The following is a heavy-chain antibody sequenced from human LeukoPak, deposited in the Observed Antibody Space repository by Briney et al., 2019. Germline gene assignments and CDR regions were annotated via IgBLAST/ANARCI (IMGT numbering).Heavy chain of an antibody. CDR3: ASLTTVTYSPTFDY. CDR1: GFTFSSYA. V-gene: IGHV3-30-3*01. J-gene: IGHJ4*02. Sequence: GGSLRLSCAASGFTFSSYAMHWVRQAPGKGLEWVAVISYDGSNKYYADSVKGRFTISRDNSKNTLYLQMNSLRAEDTAVYYCASLTTVTYSPTFDYWGQGTLVTVSS. CDR2: ISYDGSNK. D-gene: IGHD4-17*01.